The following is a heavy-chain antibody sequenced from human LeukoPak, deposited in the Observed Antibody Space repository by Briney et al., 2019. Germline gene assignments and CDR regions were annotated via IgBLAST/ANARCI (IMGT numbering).Heavy chain of an antibody. J-gene: IGHJ5*02. V-gene: IGHV1-18*01. CDR2: ISTHNGNT. D-gene: IGHD1-1*01. CDR1: GYTSSNYG. CDR3: ARDVPGSIGTTARFDP. Sequence: EASVKVSCKSSGYTSSNYGISWMRQAPGQGLEWMGWISTHNGNTNYAQKFQGRVTMTTDKSTSTTYMELRSLTSDDTAVYYCARDVPGSIGTTARFDPWGQGTLVTVSS.